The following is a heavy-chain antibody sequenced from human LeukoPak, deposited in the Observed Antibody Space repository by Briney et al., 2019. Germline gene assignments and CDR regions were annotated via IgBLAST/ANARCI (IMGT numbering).Heavy chain of an antibody. CDR1: GYTFTSYY. J-gene: IGHJ4*02. CDR2: INPSGGST. Sequence: ASVKVSCKASGYTFTSYYMHWVRQAPGQGLEWMGIINPSGGSTSYAQRFQGRVTMTSDTSTNTVYMELSSLRSEDTAVYYCAKRVGRYYYGSRSYYKGGFDYWGRGTLVTVSS. D-gene: IGHD3-10*01. CDR3: AKRVGRYYYGSRSYYKGGFDY. V-gene: IGHV1-46*01.